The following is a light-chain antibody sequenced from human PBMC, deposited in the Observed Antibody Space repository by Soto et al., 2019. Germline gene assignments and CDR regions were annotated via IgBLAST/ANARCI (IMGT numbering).Light chain of an antibody. J-gene: IGKJ2*01. CDR3: HQYHKFPYT. V-gene: IGKV1-5*03. CDR1: QSISAW. Sequence: DIQMTQSPSTLSASVEDRVTITCRASQSISAWLAGYQQKPGKAPKLLVYKASTLETGVPSRFSGSGSGTEFTLTISSLQPDDFATYYCHQYHKFPYTFGQGTKLEIK. CDR2: KAS.